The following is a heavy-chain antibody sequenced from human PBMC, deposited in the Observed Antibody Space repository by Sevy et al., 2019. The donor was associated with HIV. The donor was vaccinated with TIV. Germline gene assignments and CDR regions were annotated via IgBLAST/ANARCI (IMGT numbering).Heavy chain of an antibody. V-gene: IGHV4-4*02. Sequence: SETLSLTCAVSGGSISSNNWWNWVRQTPGKGLEWIGEIYHSGSTNRNPSLKSRVTISVDKSKNQFSLKLSSVTAADTAVYYCARDLREYSSSSKYYFDYWGQGILVTVSS. CDR2: IYHSGST. CDR3: ARDLREYSSSSKYYFDY. CDR1: GGSISSNNW. D-gene: IGHD6-6*01. J-gene: IGHJ4*02.